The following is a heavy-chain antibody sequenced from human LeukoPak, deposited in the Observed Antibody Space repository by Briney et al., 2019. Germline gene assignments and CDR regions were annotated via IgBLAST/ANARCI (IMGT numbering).Heavy chain of an antibody. J-gene: IGHJ4*02. CDR1: GFTFSSNY. Sequence: GGSLRLSCAASGFTFSSNYMNWVRQATGKGLEWVSSISSSSSFIHYADSLRGRFTISRDNAKNSLYLQMNSLRVEDTAVYYCARDPDLNTGTFFDYWGQGTLVTVSS. D-gene: IGHD1-26*01. V-gene: IGHV3-21*06. CDR3: ARDPDLNTGTFFDY. CDR2: ISSSSSFI.